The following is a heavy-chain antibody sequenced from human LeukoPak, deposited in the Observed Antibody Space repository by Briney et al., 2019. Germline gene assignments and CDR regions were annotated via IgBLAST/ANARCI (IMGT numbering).Heavy chain of an antibody. D-gene: IGHD3-22*01. CDR2: IRYDGSNK. CDR3: ARDHYYDSSGDP. CDR1: GFTFSSYG. Sequence: GGSLRLSCAASGFTFSSYGMHWVRQAPGKGLEWVAFIRYDGSNKYYADSVKGRFTISRDNSKNTLYLQMNSLRAEDTAVYYCARDHYYDSSGDPWGQGTLVTVSS. V-gene: IGHV3-30*02. J-gene: IGHJ5*02.